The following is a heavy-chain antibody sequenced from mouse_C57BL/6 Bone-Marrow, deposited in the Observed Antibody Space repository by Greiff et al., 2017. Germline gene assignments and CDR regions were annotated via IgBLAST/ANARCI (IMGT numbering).Heavy chain of an antibody. CDR3: ARGGYYGPDY. V-gene: IGHV1-69*01. CDR2: IDPSDSYT. J-gene: IGHJ2*01. CDR1: GYTFTSYW. Sequence: QVQLQQPGAELVMPGASVKLSCKASGYTFTSYWMHWVKQRPGQGLEWIGEIDPSDSYTNSNQKFKGKSTLTVDKSSSTAYMQLSSLTSEDSAVYYCARGGYYGPDYWGQGTTLTVSS. D-gene: IGHD1-1*01.